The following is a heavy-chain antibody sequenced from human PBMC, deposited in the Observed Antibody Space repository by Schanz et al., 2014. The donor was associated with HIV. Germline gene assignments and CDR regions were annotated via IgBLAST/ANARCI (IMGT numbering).Heavy chain of an antibody. D-gene: IGHD1-26*01. Sequence: EVQLVESGGDLVQPGGSLRLSCAASGFSFDDYGMSWVRQIPGKGLEWVATINWNGGTTGYADSVKGRFTISRDNAKNSLYLQMNSLRAEDTALYHCARDVSSREQWVGYWYFDLWGRGTLVTVSS. CDR2: INWNGGTT. J-gene: IGHJ2*01. CDR1: GFSFDDYG. V-gene: IGHV3-20*01. CDR3: ARDVSSREQWVGYWYFDL.